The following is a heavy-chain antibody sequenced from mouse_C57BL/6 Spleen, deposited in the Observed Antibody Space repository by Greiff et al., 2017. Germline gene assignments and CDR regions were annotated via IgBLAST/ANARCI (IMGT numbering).Heavy chain of an antibody. V-gene: IGHV1-26*01. CDR2: LNPNNGGT. Sequence: EVQLQQSGPELVKPGASVKISCKASGYTFTDYYMNWVKQSHGKSLEWIGDLNPNNGGTSYKQKFKGKATLTVDKSSSTAYMELRSLTSEDSAVYYCARSLFITTVSDYWGQGSTLTVSS. CDR1: GYTFTDYY. CDR3: ARSLFITTVSDY. D-gene: IGHD1-1*01. J-gene: IGHJ2*01.